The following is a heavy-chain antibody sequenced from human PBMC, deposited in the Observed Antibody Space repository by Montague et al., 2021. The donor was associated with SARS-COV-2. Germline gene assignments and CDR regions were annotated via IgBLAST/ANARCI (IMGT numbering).Heavy chain of an antibody. CDR2: IYYSGST. D-gene: IGHD2-2*01. J-gene: IGHJ5*02. V-gene: IGHV4-39*01. Sequence: ETLSLTCTVSGGSISSSSYYWGWIRQPPGKGLEWIGSIYYSGSTYYNPPLKSRVTISVDTSKNQFSLKLSSVTAADTAVYYCARQGDQLLLEYWFDPWGQGTLVTVSS. CDR1: GGSISSSSYY. CDR3: ARQGDQLLLEYWFDP.